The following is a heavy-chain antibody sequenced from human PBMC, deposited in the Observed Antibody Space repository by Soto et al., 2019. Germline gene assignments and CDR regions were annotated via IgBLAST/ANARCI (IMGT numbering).Heavy chain of an antibody. CDR3: ARPGYYDYTWGSYLDY. V-gene: IGHV3-23*01. J-gene: IGHJ4*02. Sequence: EVQLLESGGGLAQPGGSLRLTCAASGFSFSSYAMTWVRQAAGKGLEWVSAISGSGGDTYYADSVKGRFTISRDNSKNTLYLQMDRLRVEDTAVYYCARPGYYDYTWGSYLDYWGQGILVTVSS. CDR1: GFSFSSYA. CDR2: ISGSGGDT. D-gene: IGHD3-16*02.